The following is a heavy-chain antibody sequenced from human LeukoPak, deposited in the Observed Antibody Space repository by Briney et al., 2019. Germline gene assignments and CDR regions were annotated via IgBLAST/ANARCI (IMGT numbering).Heavy chain of an antibody. V-gene: IGHV3-30-3*01. Sequence: GGSLRLSCAASGFTFSSYAMHWVRQAPGKGLEWVAVISYDGSNKYYADSVKGRFTISRDNSKNTLYLQMNSLRAEDTAVYYCARDHLWSGYSLDYWGQGTLVTVSS. CDR2: ISYDGSNK. D-gene: IGHD3-3*02. J-gene: IGHJ4*02. CDR3: ARDHLWSGYSLDY. CDR1: GFTFSSYA.